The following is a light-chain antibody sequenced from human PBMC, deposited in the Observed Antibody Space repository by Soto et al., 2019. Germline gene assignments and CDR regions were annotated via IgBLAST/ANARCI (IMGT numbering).Light chain of an antibody. CDR3: QQYGSAPQLT. J-gene: IGKJ4*01. V-gene: IGKV3-20*01. CDR2: GAS. Sequence: EIVLTQSPGTLSLSPGERATLSCRASQSVSSSYLAWYQQKPGQAPRLLIYGASSRATGIPDRFSGSGSGTHFTLTISRLEPEDFAVYYWQQYGSAPQLTFGGGTKVEIK. CDR1: QSVSSSY.